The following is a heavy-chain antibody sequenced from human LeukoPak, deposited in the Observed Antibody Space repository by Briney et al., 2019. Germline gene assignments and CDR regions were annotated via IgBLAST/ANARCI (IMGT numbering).Heavy chain of an antibody. Sequence: SETLSLTCTVSGGSISSYFWSWIRQPPGKGLEWIGYVYYSGSTNYNPSLKSRVTISVDTSKKQLSLKLSSVTAADTAVYYCARVVPKQQLVDAFDIWGQGTMVTVSS. CDR3: ARVVPKQQLVDAFDI. V-gene: IGHV4-59*01. D-gene: IGHD6-13*01. CDR2: VYYSGST. J-gene: IGHJ3*02. CDR1: GGSISSYF.